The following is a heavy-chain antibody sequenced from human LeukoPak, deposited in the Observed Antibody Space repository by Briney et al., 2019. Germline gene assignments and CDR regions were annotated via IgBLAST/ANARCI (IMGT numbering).Heavy chain of an antibody. D-gene: IGHD6-13*01. CDR3: ARRSSAAGIWVDP. CDR1: GFTFSSYSMN. J-gene: IGHJ5*02. CDR2: IFYSGST. Sequence: PGGSLRLSCAASGFTFSSYSMNWVRQAPGKGLEWIGSIFYSGSTYYNPSLKSRVTILVDTSKNQFSLRLSSVTAADTAVYYCARRSSAAGIWVDPWGQGTLVTVSS. V-gene: IGHV4-39*01.